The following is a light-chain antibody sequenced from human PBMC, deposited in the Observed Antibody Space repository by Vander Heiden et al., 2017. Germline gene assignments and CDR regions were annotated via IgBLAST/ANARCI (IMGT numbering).Light chain of an antibody. J-gene: IGLJ2*01. V-gene: IGLV6-57*02. CDR1: GGSIGGGY. Sequence: FMLTQPLPMSAPPGKTVTISCTGYGGSIGGGYVQWFQQRPGGAATTVIYEDDRGPSGVPARLSGCINRSSNSASLTIAGLKTEDEADYCRQSYDDSDQGVIGGGTKLTVL. CDR3: QSYDDSDQGV. CDR2: EDD.